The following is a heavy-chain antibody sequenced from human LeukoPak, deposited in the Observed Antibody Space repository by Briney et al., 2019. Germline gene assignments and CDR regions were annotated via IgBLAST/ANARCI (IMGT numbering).Heavy chain of an antibody. J-gene: IGHJ3*02. D-gene: IGHD1-26*01. CDR1: GGSISSYY. V-gene: IGHV4-59*01. Sequence: SETLSLTCTVSGGSISSYYWSWIRQPPGKGLEWIGYIYYSGSTNYNPSLKSRVTMSVDTSKNQFSLKLSSVTAADTAVYYCVRWSGSYYVSAFDIWGQGTMVTVSS. CDR2: IYYSGST. CDR3: VRWSGSYYVSAFDI.